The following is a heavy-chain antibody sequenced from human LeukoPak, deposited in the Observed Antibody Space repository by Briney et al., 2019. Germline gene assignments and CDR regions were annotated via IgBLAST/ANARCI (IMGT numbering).Heavy chain of an antibody. J-gene: IGHJ4*02. CDR1: GYIFTTYF. V-gene: IGHV1-46*01. CDR2: INPSGGTT. D-gene: IGHD3-10*01. Sequence: ASVTVSCKASGYIFTTYFMHWVRQAPGQGLEWLGFINPSGGTTGYSQKFQGRVTMTRDTSTNKVYMSLSSLRSEDTAVDYCARVRGHGDTIDSWGQGTMVTVSS. CDR3: ARVRGHGDTIDS.